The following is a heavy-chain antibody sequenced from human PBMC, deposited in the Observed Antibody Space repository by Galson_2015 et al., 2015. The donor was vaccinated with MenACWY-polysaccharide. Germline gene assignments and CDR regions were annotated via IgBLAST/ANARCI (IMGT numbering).Heavy chain of an antibody. CDR3: VKSDRDYDDSYNCFDP. V-gene: IGHV3-30*18. D-gene: IGHD4-17*01. CDR2: ISYDGSDK. CDR1: GFTFSSYG. Sequence: SLRLSCAASGFTFSSYGMHWVRQAPGKGLEWVAVISYDGSDKYYADSVKGRITISRDNSKDTLSLQINRLRVEDKALYYCVKSDRDYDDSYNCFDPWGQGTLLTVSS. J-gene: IGHJ5*02.